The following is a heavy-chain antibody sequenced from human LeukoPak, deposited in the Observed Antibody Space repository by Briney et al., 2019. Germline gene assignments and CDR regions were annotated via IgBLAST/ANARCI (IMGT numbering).Heavy chain of an antibody. J-gene: IGHJ6*04. CDR1: AGSISSGDYY. CDR2: IYDSGST. D-gene: IGHD2-2*01. V-gene: IGHV4-30-4*01. Sequence: SQTLSLTCTVSAGSISSGDYYWGCIRPPPGKCREWIGYIYDSGSTYYNPSLKRRVTISVDTSKNQFSLKLSSVTAADTAVYYCASDQDCSSTSCYSTSGMDVWGKGATVTVSS. CDR3: ASDQDCSSTSCYSTSGMDV.